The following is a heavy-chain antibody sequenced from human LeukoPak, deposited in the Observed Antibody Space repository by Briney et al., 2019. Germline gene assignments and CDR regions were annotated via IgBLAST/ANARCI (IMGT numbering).Heavy chain of an antibody. J-gene: IGHJ4*02. D-gene: IGHD3-3*01. Sequence: QTGGPLRLPCAASGFTFSVYSMSWARQAPGKGLEWVSTISGSDGTTYYADSVKGRFTISRDNSKNTLYLQMSSLRAEDTAVYYCAKENTIFGVVTRFDYWGQGTLLAVSS. V-gene: IGHV3-23*01. CDR3: AKENTIFGVVTRFDY. CDR2: ISGSDGTT. CDR1: GFTFSVYS.